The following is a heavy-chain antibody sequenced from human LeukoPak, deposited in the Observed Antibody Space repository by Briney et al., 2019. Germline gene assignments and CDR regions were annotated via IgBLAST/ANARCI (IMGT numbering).Heavy chain of an antibody. CDR3: ARAPRDSSGYYYVASWFDP. CDR2: IYTSGST. D-gene: IGHD3-22*01. V-gene: IGHV4-4*07. CDR1: GGSISSYY. Sequence: PSETLSLTCTVSGGSISSYYWSWIRQPAGKGLEWIGRIYTSGSTNYNPSLKSRVTMSVDTSKNQFSLKLSSVTAADTAVYYCARAPRDSSGYYYVASWFDPWGQGTLVTVSS. J-gene: IGHJ5*02.